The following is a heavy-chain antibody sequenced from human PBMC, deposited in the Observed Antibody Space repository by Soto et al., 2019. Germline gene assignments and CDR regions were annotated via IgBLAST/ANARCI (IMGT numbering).Heavy chain of an antibody. CDR3: ARHGKNDAFDI. CDR1: GDSFTSYW. J-gene: IGHJ3*02. CDR2: IDPSDSYT. V-gene: IGHV5-10-1*01. D-gene: IGHD1-1*01. Sequence: PGGSLKISYRGSGDSFTSYWISWVRQMPGKGLEWMGRIDPSDSYTNYSPSFQGHVTISADKSISTAYLQWSSLKASDTAMYYCARHGKNDAFDIWGQGTMVTVSS.